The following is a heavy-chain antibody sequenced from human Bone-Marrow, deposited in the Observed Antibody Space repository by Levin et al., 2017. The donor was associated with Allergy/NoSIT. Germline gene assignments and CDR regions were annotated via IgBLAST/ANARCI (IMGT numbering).Heavy chain of an antibody. CDR3: ARGTTVTGHPDWFDS. CDR1: GFGLSTYW. J-gene: IGHJ5*01. CDR2: IKQDGSET. D-gene: IGHD4-17*01. Sequence: LSLTCAASGFGLSTYWMSWVRQAPGKGLECVANIKQDGSETHYVDSVKGRFTISRDNAKNSLYLQMSSLRAEDTAVYYCARGTTVTGHPDWFDSWGQGTLVTVSS. V-gene: IGHV3-7*01.